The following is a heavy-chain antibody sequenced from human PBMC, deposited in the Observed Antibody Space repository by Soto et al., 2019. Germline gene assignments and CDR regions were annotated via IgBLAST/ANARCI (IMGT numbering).Heavy chain of an antibody. V-gene: IGHV3-74*01. J-gene: IGHJ4*02. CDR1: GFTFSSFW. CDR2: IDSDGSST. Sequence: GGSLRLSCAASGFTFSSFWMHWVRQAPGKGLVWVSRIDSDGSSTTYTDSVRGRFTISRDNANNTLYLQMNSLRADDTAVYYCARDLTILKNWGQGTLVTVSS. D-gene: IGHD2-8*01. CDR3: ARDLTILKN.